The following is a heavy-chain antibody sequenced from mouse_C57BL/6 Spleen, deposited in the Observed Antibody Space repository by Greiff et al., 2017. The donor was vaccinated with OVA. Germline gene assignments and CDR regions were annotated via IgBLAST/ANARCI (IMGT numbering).Heavy chain of an antibody. D-gene: IGHD2-1*01. CDR3: ARNQIYYGNYDYAMDY. V-gene: IGHV2-9-1*01. CDR1: GFSLTSYA. J-gene: IGHJ4*01. Sequence: VKVVESGPGLVAPSQSLSITCTVSGFSLTSYAISWVRQPPGKGLEWLGVIWTGGGTNYNSALKSRLSISKDNSKSQVFLKMNSLQTDDTARYYCARNQIYYGNYDYAMDYWGQGTSVTVSS. CDR2: IWTGGGT.